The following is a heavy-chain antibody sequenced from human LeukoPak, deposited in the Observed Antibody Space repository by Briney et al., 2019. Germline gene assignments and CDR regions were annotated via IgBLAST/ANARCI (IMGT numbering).Heavy chain of an antibody. D-gene: IGHD1-26*01. CDR3: ARDVPGIVGAPRGYYYYGMDV. CDR2: ISSSSSYI. Sequence: GGSLRLSCAASGFTFSSYSMNWVRQAPGKGLEWVSSISSSSSYIYYADSVKGRFTISRDNAKNSLYLQMNSLRAEDTAVYYCARDVPGIVGAPRGYYYYGMDVWGQGTTVTVSS. J-gene: IGHJ6*02. CDR1: GFTFSSYS. V-gene: IGHV3-21*01.